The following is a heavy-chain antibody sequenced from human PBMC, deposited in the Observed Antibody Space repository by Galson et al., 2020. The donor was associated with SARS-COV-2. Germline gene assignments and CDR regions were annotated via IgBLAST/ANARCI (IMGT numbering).Heavy chain of an antibody. CDR1: GFTFSSYS. J-gene: IGHJ4*02. CDR2: ISSSSSYI. Sequence: GESLKISCAASGFTFSSYSMNWVRQAPGKGLEWVSSISSSSSYIYYADSVKGRFTISRDNAKNSLYLQMNSLRAEDTAVYYCASPLPRIYSGSYYDNVYWGQGTLVTVSS. D-gene: IGHD1-26*01. V-gene: IGHV3-21*01. CDR3: ASPLPRIYSGSYYDNVY.